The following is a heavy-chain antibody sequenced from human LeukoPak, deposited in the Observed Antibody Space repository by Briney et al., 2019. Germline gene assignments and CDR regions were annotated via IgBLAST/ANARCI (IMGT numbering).Heavy chain of an antibody. D-gene: IGHD6-19*01. Sequence: PGGSLRLSCAASGFAFSSFAMGWVRQSPGKGLEWLSTINGCGNTTFYADSVKGRFTIPRDNSKNTLYLHMDSLRPDDTAIYYCTKELHVAVAVADYYYFYMDVWGRGTAVTVSS. CDR2: INGCGNTT. V-gene: IGHV3-23*01. CDR1: GFAFSSFA. J-gene: IGHJ6*03. CDR3: TKELHVAVAVADYYYFYMDV.